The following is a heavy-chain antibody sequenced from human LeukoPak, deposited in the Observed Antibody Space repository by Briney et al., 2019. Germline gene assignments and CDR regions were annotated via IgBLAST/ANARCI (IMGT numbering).Heavy chain of an antibody. Sequence: XXGQGLEXXXWISAYNGNTNYAQKLQGRVTMTTATSTSTAYMELRSLRSDDTAVYYCARSQDIVLVPAEYYMDVWGKGTTVTVSS. V-gene: IGHV1-18*01. CDR2: ISAYNGNT. CDR3: ARSQDIVLVPAEYYMDV. D-gene: IGHD2-2*01. J-gene: IGHJ6*03.